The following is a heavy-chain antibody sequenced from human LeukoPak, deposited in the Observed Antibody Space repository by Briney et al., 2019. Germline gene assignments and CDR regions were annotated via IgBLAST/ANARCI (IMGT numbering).Heavy chain of an antibody. V-gene: IGHV3-48*03. CDR2: ISSRGSTI. Sequence: GGSLRLSCAASGFTFSSYEMNWVRQAPGKGLEWVSYISSRGSTIYNADSVKGRFTISRDNAKNSLYLQMNSLRAEDTALYYCAKAPRVAGPFDYWGQGTLVTVSS. D-gene: IGHD6-19*01. CDR3: AKAPRVAGPFDY. CDR1: GFTFSSYE. J-gene: IGHJ4*02.